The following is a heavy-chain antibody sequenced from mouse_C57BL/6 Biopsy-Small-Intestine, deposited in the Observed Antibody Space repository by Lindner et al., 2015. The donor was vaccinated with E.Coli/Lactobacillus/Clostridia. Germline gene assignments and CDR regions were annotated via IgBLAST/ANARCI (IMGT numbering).Heavy chain of an antibody. D-gene: IGHD2-4*01. Sequence: VQLQESGPELVKPGASVKISCKASGYSFTGYYMNWVKQSPEKSLEWIGEINPSTGGTTYNQKFKAKATLTVDKSSSTAYMQLKSLTSEDSAVYYCAGDYPWFAYWGQGTLVTVS. CDR2: INPSTGGT. CDR3: AGDYPWFAY. V-gene: IGHV1-42*01. J-gene: IGHJ3*01. CDR1: GYSFTGYY.